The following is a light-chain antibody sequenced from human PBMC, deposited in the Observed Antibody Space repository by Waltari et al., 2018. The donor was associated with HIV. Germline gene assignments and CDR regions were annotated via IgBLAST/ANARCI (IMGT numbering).Light chain of an antibody. CDR3: SSYTSISTLV. J-gene: IGLJ3*02. CDR1: SSDVGRYDY. V-gene: IGLV2-14*01. CDR2: EVS. Sequence: QSALTQPASVSGSPGQSITISCTGTSSDVGRYDYVSWYQQHPGKAPKFMIYEVSNRPSGVCNRFSVSKSGNTASLTISGLQAEDEADYYCSSYTSISTLVFGGGTKLTVL.